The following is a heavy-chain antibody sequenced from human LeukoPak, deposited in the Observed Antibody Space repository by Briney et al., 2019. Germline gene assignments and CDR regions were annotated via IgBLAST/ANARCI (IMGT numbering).Heavy chain of an antibody. CDR2: IGPTSDIV. D-gene: IGHD6-19*01. J-gene: IGHJ4*02. V-gene: IGHV3-48*02. Sequence: GGSLRLSCAASGFTFSAYSMSWVRQAPGKGLEWVSLIGPTSDIVFYADSVKGRFTISRDNAKNSLYLQVNSLRDEDTAVYYCARVRSGWYDDYWGQGTLVTVSS. CDR1: GFTFSAYS. CDR3: ARVRSGWYDDY.